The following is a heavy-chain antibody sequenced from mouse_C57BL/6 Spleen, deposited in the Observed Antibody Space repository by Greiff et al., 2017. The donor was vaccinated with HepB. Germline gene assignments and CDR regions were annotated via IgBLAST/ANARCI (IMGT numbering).Heavy chain of an antibody. CDR3: ARMITTRYYVDY. J-gene: IGHJ2*01. CDR1: GYTFTSYW. Sequence: QVQLQQPGAELVKPGASVKLSCKASGYTFTSYWMQWVKQRPGQGLEWIGEIDPSDSYTNYNQKFKGKATLTVDTSSSTAYMQLSSLTSEDSAVYYCARMITTRYYVDYWGQGTTLTVSS. D-gene: IGHD2-4*01. V-gene: IGHV1-50*01. CDR2: IDPSDSYT.